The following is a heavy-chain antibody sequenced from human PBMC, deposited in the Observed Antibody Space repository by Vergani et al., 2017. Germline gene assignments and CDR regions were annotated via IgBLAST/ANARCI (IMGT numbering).Heavy chain of an antibody. Sequence: QVQLQESGPGLVKPSQSLSLKCSVSGASIDSFYWSWIRQSPGKGLEWIGYVFRNGNVNYNPSFNFRVAIDTSNNELSLRVTSVTAADTAVYYCARDFGGEWYFDLWGRGATVTVSS. CDR2: VFRNGNV. D-gene: IGHD4-23*01. J-gene: IGHJ2*01. CDR1: GASIDSFY. CDR3: ARDFGGEWYFDL. V-gene: IGHV4-4*08.